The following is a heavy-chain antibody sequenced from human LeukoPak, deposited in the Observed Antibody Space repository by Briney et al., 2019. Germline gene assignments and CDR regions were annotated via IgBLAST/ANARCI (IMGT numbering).Heavy chain of an antibody. D-gene: IGHD4-23*01. CDR3: ARDYYGGNPGYYFDH. CDR2: IYFSGST. Sequence: SETLSLNCTVSGGSISSGGYYWSWIRQHPGKGLEWIGCIYFSGSTYYNPSLKSRVTISVDTSKNQFSLQLSSVTAADTAVYYCARDYYGGNPGYYFDHWGQGTLVTVSS. V-gene: IGHV4-31*03. J-gene: IGHJ4*02. CDR1: GGSISSGGYY.